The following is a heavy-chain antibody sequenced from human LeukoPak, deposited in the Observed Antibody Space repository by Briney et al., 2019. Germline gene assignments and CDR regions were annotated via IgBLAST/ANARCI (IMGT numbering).Heavy chain of an antibody. V-gene: IGHV3-30-3*01. CDR2: ISYDGSNK. J-gene: IGHJ4*02. D-gene: IGHD5-24*01. CDR3: ARGRGGDGYNWLCYFDY. CDR1: GFTFSSYA. Sequence: GGSLRLSCAASGFTFSSYAMHWVRQAPGKGLEWVAVISYDGSNKYYADSVKGLFTISRDNSKNTLYLQMNSLRSEDTAVYYCARGRGGDGYNWLCYFDYWGQGTLSPSPQ.